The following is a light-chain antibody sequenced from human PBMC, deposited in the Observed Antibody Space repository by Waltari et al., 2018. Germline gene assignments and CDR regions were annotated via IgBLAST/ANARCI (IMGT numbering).Light chain of an antibody. CDR2: KAS. J-gene: IGKJ1*01. CDR3: QQYNSYWT. Sequence: DIEMTQSPSTLSASVGDRVTITCRASQSISIWLAWYQQKPGKAPKLLIYKASSLESGVPSRFSGSGSGTEFTLTISSLQPDDFATYNCQQYNSYWTFGQGTKVEIK. CDR1: QSISIW. V-gene: IGKV1-5*03.